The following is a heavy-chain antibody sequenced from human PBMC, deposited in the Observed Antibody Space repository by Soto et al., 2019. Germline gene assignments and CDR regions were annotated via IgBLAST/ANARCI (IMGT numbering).Heavy chain of an antibody. CDR3: ATDITIFGGMAG. CDR2: ISGSGGRT. CDR1: GLTFSSYV. Sequence: EVQLLESGGGLVQPGGSLRLPCAASGLTFSSYVMSWVRQAPGKGLEWVSSISGSGGRTYYADSVKGRFTISRDNSKNTLYLQMNNLRDEDTAVYYCATDITIFGGMAGWGQGTTVTVSS. V-gene: IGHV3-23*01. J-gene: IGHJ6*02. D-gene: IGHD3-3*01.